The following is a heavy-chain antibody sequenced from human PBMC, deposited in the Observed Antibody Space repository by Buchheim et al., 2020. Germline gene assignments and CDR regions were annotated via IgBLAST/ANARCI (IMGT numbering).Heavy chain of an antibody. Sequence: QVQLVESGGGVVQPGRSLRLSCAASGFTFSSYAMHWVRQAPGKGLEWVAVISYDGRNKYYADSVKGRLTISRDNSKNTLYLQMNSLRAEDTAVYYCARDKGIAVAGTMGSSWGQRTT. D-gene: IGHD6-19*01. CDR1: GFTFSSYA. J-gene: IGHJ6*01. V-gene: IGHV3-30*04. CDR2: ISYDGRNK. CDR3: ARDKGIAVAGTMGSS.